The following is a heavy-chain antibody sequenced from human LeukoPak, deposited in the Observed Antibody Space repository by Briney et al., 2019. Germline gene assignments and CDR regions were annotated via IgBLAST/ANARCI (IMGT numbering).Heavy chain of an antibody. D-gene: IGHD5-18*01. CDR3: ARVGRRGYSYGYNWFDP. V-gene: IGHV4-38-2*01. CDR2: IYHSGST. Sequence: PSETLSLTXAVSGYSISSGYYWGWIRQPPGKGLEWIGSIYHSGSTYYNPSLKSRVTISVDTSKNQFSLKLSSVTAADTAVYYCARVGRRGYSYGYNWFDPWGQGTLVTVSS. CDR1: GYSISSGYY. J-gene: IGHJ5*02.